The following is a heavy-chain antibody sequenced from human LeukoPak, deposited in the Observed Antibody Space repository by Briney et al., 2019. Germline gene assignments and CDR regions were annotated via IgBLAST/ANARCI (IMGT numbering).Heavy chain of an antibody. D-gene: IGHD3-22*01. J-gene: IGHJ4*02. CDR2: ISGSGGST. V-gene: IGHV3-23*01. CDR3: AKSSDSSGYYHPNYFDY. CDR1: GFTFSSYA. Sequence: PGGFLRLSCAASGFTFSSYAMSWVRQAPGKGLEWVSAISGSGGSTYYADSVKGRFTISRDNSKNTLYLQMNSLRAEDTAVYYCAKSSDSSGYYHPNYFDYWGQGTLVTVSS.